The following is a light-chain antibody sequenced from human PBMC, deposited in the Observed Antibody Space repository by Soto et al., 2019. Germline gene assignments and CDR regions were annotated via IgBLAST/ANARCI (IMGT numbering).Light chain of an antibody. CDR2: SVS. V-gene: IGLV2-14*03. J-gene: IGLJ1*01. Sequence: QSVLTQPASVSGSPGQSITISCSGTSSDIGAYDHVAWFQQFPGKTPKLMIYSVSNRPSGVSYRFSGSKSGNTASLTISGVEAEDEADYYCISYTVNRSYVFGTGTKLTVL. CDR3: ISYTVNRSYV. CDR1: SSDIGAYDH.